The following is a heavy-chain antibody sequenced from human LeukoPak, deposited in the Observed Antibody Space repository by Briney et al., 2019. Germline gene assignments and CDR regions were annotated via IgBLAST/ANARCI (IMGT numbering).Heavy chain of an antibody. CDR3: ASGIVATLYYYYYGMDV. D-gene: IGHD5-12*01. Sequence: SVKVSCKASGGTFSSYAISWVRQAPGQGLEWMGGIIPIFGTANYAQKFQGRVTVTADESTSTAYMELSSLRSEDTAVYYCASGIVATLYYYYYGMDVWGQGTTVTVSS. CDR2: IIPIFGTA. J-gene: IGHJ6*02. V-gene: IGHV1-69*13. CDR1: GGTFSSYA.